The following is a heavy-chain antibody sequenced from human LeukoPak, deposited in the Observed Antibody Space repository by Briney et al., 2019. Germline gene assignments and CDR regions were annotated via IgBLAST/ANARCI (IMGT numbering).Heavy chain of an antibody. D-gene: IGHD3-22*01. CDR2: INHSGST. Sequence: SETLSLTCAVYGGSFSGYYWSWIRQPPGKGLEWIGEINHSGSTNYNPSLKSRVTISVDTSKNQFSLKLSSVTAADTAVYYCARGMSYYYDSSGLSWFDPWGQGTLVTASS. CDR3: ARGMSYYYDSSGLSWFDP. V-gene: IGHV4-34*01. CDR1: GGSFSGYY. J-gene: IGHJ5*02.